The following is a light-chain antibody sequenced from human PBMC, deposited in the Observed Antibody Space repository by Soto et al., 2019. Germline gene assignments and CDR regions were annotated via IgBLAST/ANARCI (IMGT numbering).Light chain of an antibody. CDR3: SSYTSTSTRV. CDR1: SSDVGGYTY. CDR2: EVS. Sequence: VRTPPSSVSGSPGQSITISCTVTSSDVGGYTYVSWYQQKSGKAPKLMIFEVSNRPSGVSHRFSGSRSGNTASLTISGLEADDEADYYCSSYTSTSTRVFGGGTKVT. J-gene: IGLJ1*01. V-gene: IGLV2-14*01.